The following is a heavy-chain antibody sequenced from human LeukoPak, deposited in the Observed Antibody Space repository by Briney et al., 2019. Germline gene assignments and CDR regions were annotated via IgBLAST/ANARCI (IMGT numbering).Heavy chain of an antibody. V-gene: IGHV3-66*01. J-gene: IGHJ4*02. D-gene: IGHD6-19*01. CDR1: GFTVSSNY. CDR2: IYSGGST. CDR3: AKEGYSSGWSYYFDY. Sequence: GGSLRLSCVASGFTVSSNYMSWVRQAPGKGLEWVSVIYSGGSTYYADSVKGRFTISRDNSKNTLYLQMNSLRPEDTAVYYCAKEGYSSGWSYYFDYWGQGTLVTVSS.